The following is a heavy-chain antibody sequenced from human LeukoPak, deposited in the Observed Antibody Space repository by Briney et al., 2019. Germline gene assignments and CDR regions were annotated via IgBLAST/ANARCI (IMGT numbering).Heavy chain of an antibody. CDR1: GYTFTSYY. CDR2: IIPIFGTA. J-gene: IGHJ4*02. D-gene: IGHD3-22*01. Sequence: SVKVSCKASGYTFTSYYMHWVRQAPGQGLEWMGGIIPIFGTANYAQKFQGRVTITADESTSTAYMELSSLRSEDTAVYYCARPSYYYDSSGYFDYWGQGTLVTVSS. CDR3: ARPSYYYDSSGYFDY. V-gene: IGHV1-69*13.